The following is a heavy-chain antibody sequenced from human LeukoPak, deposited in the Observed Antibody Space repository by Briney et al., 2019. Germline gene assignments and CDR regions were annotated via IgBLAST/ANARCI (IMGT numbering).Heavy chain of an antibody. CDR3: ARDRSGHDYGDLPTINAIEY. CDR1: GFTFSSYW. J-gene: IGHJ4*02. Sequence: GGSLRLSCAASGFTFSSYWMNWVRQAPGKGLEWVSYISSSSSAIYYADSVKGRFTISRDNARNSLFLQMNSLRAEDTAVYYCARDRSGHDYGDLPTINAIEYWGQGTLVTVSS. D-gene: IGHD4-17*01. V-gene: IGHV3-48*04. CDR2: ISSSSSAI.